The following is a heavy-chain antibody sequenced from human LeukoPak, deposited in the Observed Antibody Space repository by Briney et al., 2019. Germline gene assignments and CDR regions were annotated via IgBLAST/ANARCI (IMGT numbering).Heavy chain of an antibody. J-gene: IGHJ6*03. CDR1: GGSISTFY. D-gene: IGHD5-24*01. V-gene: IGHV4-4*07. CDR3: ARESPRWPNAKRYYYYMDV. CDR2: IYTRGST. Sequence: SETLSLTCTVSGGSISTFYWSWIRQPAGKGLEWIGHIYTRGSTNYNPSLKSRVTISVDTSKNQFSLKLSSVTAADTAVYYCARESPRWPNAKRYYYYMDVWGKGTTVTVSS.